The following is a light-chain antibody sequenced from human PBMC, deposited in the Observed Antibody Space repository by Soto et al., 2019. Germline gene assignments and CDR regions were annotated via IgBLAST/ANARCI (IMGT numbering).Light chain of an antibody. CDR1: QNLSSGY. J-gene: IGKJ1*01. CDR2: AAS. Sequence: LSQSPGTLSLSTGERATLSCRASQNLSSGYLAWYQQKPGQAPRILIYAASSRATGIPDRFSGSGSGTDFTLTISRLEPEDFAVYYCQQYGRSGTFGQGTKVAIK. V-gene: IGKV3-20*01. CDR3: QQYGRSGT.